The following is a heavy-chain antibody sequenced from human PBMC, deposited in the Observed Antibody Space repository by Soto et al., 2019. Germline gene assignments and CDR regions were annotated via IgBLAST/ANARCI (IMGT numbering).Heavy chain of an antibody. V-gene: IGHV2-5*02. J-gene: IGHJ4*02. Sequence: QITLKESGPTLVKPTQTLTLTCTFSGFSLSSSGVGVGWIRQPPGKALEWLTFIYWDDDKRYSPSLKSRLTITKHTSKNKVVLTLTNMNPVDTATYCCARLVVAGSTYHFDSWGQGTLLTVSS. CDR1: GFSLSSSGVG. D-gene: IGHD2-15*01. CDR3: ARLVVAGSTYHFDS. CDR2: IYWDDDK.